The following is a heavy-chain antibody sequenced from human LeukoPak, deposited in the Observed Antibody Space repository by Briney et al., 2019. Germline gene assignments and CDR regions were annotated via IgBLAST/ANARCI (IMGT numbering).Heavy chain of an antibody. CDR3: ARERADI. CDR1: GYTFTSYY. Sequence: ASVKVSCKASGYTFTSYYMHWVRQAPGQGLEWMGIINPSGGSTSYAQKFQGRVTMTRDTSISTAYMELSRLRSDDTAVYYCARERADIWGQGTMVTVSS. CDR2: INPSGGST. J-gene: IGHJ3*02. V-gene: IGHV1-46*01.